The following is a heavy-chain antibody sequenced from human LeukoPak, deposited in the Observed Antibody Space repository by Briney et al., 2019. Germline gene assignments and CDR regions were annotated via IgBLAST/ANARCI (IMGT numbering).Heavy chain of an antibody. CDR1: GYTFINYY. J-gene: IGHJ4*02. CDR2: ISAYNGNT. D-gene: IGHD1-26*01. V-gene: IGHV1-18*04. CDR3: ARDSGSYYGYFDY. Sequence: ASVKVSCKASGYTFINYYMHWVRQAPGQGLEWMGWISAYNGNTNYAQKLQGRVTMTTDTSTSTAYMELRSLRSDDTAVYYCARDSGSYYGYFDYWGQGTLVTVSS.